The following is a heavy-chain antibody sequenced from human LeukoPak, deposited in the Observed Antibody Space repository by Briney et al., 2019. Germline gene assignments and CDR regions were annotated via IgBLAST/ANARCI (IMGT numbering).Heavy chain of an antibody. D-gene: IGHD3-22*01. CDR2: ISGGGGST. J-gene: IGHJ4*02. CDR1: GFTFSSYA. V-gene: IGHV3-23*01. CDR3: AKDYRPKYYYDSSGYFDY. Sequence: GGSLRLSCAASGFTFSSYAMSWVRQAPGKGLEWVSAISGGGGSTYYAGSVKGRFTISRDNSKNTLYLQMNSLRAEDTAVYYCAKDYRPKYYYDSSGYFDYWGQGTLVTVSS.